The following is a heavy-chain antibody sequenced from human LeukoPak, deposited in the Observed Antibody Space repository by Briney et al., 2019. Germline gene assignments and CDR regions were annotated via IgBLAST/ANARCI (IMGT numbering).Heavy chain of an antibody. J-gene: IGHJ4*02. V-gene: IGHV4-38-2*02. CDR1: GYSISSGYY. Sequence: SETLSLTCTVSGYSISSGYYWGWIRQPPGKGLEWIGSIYHSGSTYYNPSLKSRVTISVDTSKNQFSLKLSSVTAADTAVYYCARDLLIAVAGVDYWGQGTLVTVSS. CDR2: IYHSGST. CDR3: ARDLLIAVAGVDY. D-gene: IGHD6-19*01.